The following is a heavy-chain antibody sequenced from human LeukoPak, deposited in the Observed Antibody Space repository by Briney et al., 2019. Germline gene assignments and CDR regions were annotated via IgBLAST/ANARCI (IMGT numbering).Heavy chain of an antibody. CDR3: ARSYCGSTSCPFDY. J-gene: IGHJ4*02. D-gene: IGHD2-2*01. CDR1: GYSFTTYW. V-gene: IGHV5-51*01. Sequence: PGESLKISCKGSGYSFTTYWIAWVRQMPGKGLEWMGIIYPGDSDTTYSPSLRGQVTISVDKSINTAYLQWSSLKASDTAMYYCARSYCGSTSCPFDYWGQGTLVTVSS. CDR2: IYPGDSDT.